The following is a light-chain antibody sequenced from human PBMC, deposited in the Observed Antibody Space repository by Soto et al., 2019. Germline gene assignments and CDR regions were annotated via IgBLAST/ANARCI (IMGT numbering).Light chain of an antibody. Sequence: IMLTQPPDTLNLSPGERATLSCRASQSVSSYLAWYQQKPGQAPRLLIYDASNRAPGIPARFSGSVSGTDFTLTISSLQPEDFATYYCQQSYSTPRTFGQGTKGDI. CDR3: QQSYSTPRT. CDR1: QSVSSY. J-gene: IGKJ1*01. V-gene: IGKV3-11*01. CDR2: DAS.